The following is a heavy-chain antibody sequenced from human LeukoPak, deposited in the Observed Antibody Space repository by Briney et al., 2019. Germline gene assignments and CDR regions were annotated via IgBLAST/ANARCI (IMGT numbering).Heavy chain of an antibody. CDR1: GFTFTTYA. D-gene: IGHD6-13*01. CDR3: ARGTEAYSSSWSPRTFDI. V-gene: IGHV3-30-3*01. CDR2: ISYDGSNQ. J-gene: IGHJ3*02. Sequence: AGGSLRLSCTASGFTFTTYAMHWVRQAPGKGLEWVSVISYDGSNQYYVDSVEGRFTISRDNSKNTLYLQMNSLRVEDTAVYYCARGTEAYSSSWSPRTFDIWGQGTMVTVSS.